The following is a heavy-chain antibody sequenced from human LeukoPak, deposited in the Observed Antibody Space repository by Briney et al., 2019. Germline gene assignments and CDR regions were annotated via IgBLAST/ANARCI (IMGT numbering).Heavy chain of an antibody. V-gene: IGHV7-4-1*02. CDR3: ARTYYDILTGYYDY. D-gene: IGHD3-9*01. Sequence: ASVKVSCKASGYTFTSYAMNWVRQAPGQGLEWMGWINTNTGNPTYAQGFTRRFVFSLDTSVSTAYLQISSLKAEDTAVYYCARTYYDILTGYYDYWGQGTLVTVSS. CDR2: INTNTGNP. CDR1: GYTFTSYA. J-gene: IGHJ4*02.